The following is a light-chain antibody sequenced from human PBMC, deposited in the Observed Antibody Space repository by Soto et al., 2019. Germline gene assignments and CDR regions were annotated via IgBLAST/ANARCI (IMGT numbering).Light chain of an antibody. CDR1: SSDVSGYNY. V-gene: IGLV2-14*01. J-gene: IGLJ1*01. CDR2: DVS. Sequence: QSALTQPASVSGSPGQSITISCSGTSSDVSGYNYVSWYQQHTGKAPKLMIYDVSDRPSGVSSRFSGSKSGNTASLTISGPQAEDEAEYYCSSYTSSGFYVFGTGTKVTVL. CDR3: SSYTSSGFYV.